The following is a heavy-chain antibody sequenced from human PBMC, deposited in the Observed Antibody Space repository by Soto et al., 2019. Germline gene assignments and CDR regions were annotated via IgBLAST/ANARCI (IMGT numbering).Heavy chain of an antibody. CDR1: GFSLSTIAVG. J-gene: IGHJ4*02. Sequence: QITLKESGPTLVKPTQTLTLTCTFSGFSLSTIAVGVGWIRQPPGKALEWLAFIYWDDDKRYSPSLKSSLTITKDTSKNQVVLAMTNMDPVDTATYYCAHLVVAGLTYYCAYWGQGTLVTVSS. CDR3: AHLVVAGLTYYCAY. V-gene: IGHV2-5*02. D-gene: IGHD6-19*01. CDR2: IYWDDDK.